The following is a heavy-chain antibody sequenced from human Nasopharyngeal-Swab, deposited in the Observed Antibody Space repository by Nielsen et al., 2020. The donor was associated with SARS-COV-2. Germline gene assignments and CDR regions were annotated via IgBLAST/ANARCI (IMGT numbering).Heavy chain of an antibody. CDR3: ARDSSGWHY. J-gene: IGHJ4*02. V-gene: IGHV4-59*01. D-gene: IGHD6-19*01. CDR1: GGSIKSYY. CDR2: FFYSGTP. Sequence: SETLSFTCTVSGGSIKSYYWSWVRQPPGKGLEWIGNFFYSGTPNYNPSLKSRVTISVDAPRNQFSLRLNSVTSADTAMYYCARDSSGWHYWGQGTLVTVSS.